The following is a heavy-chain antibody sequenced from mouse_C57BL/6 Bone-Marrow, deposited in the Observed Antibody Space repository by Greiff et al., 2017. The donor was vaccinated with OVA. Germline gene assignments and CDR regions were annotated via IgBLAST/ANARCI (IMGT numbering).Heavy chain of an antibody. D-gene: IGHD2-4*01. V-gene: IGHV1-52*01. Sequence: VQLQQSGAELVRPGSSVKLSCKASGYTFTSYWMHWVKQRPIQGLEWIGNIDPSDSETHYNQKFKDKATLTVDKSSSTAYMQLSSLTSEDSAVYYCAIYYDYDEGGKNYWGQGTTLTVSS. CDR1: GYTFTSYW. J-gene: IGHJ2*01. CDR3: AIYYDYDEGGKNY. CDR2: IDPSDSET.